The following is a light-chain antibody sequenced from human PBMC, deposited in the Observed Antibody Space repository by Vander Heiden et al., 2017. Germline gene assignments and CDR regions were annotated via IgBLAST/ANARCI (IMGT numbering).Light chain of an antibody. V-gene: IGKV1-9*01. Sequence: DIQITQSPSFLSASVGDRVTITCRASQSISRYVAWYQHKPGKAPKLLIYAASTLHSGVPARFSGSGSGTEFTLTISSLQSEDFATYYCQQLNSYPPCTFGQGTKVEIK. CDR1: QSISRY. CDR3: QQLNSYPPCT. CDR2: AAS. J-gene: IGKJ1*01.